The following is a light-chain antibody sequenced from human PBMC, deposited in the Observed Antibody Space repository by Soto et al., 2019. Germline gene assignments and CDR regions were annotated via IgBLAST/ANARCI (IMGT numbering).Light chain of an antibody. Sequence: EIVLTQHPATLSLSPGERATISCRASQSVSSYLAWYQQKPGQAPRLLIYDASNMATGIPARFSGSGSGTDVTLPISCLEPEDFAVYYCQQRSNWPRTTFGQGTRLEIK. CDR1: QSVSSY. J-gene: IGKJ5*01. CDR2: DAS. CDR3: QQRSNWPRTT. V-gene: IGKV3-11*01.